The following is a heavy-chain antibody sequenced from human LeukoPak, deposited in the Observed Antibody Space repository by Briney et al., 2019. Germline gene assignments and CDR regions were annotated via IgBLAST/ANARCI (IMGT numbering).Heavy chain of an antibody. D-gene: IGHD1-1*01. CDR2: IRYDGSNK. Sequence: QPGGSLGLSCGASGFTFSTYGMHWVRQAPGKGLEWVAFIRYDGSNKYYADSVKGRFTISRDNSKNTLYLQMNSLRAEDTAVYFCAKDKDPWKSTSISDFDYWGQGTLVTVSS. CDR1: GFTFSTYG. CDR3: AKDKDPWKSTSISDFDY. V-gene: IGHV3-30*02. J-gene: IGHJ4*02.